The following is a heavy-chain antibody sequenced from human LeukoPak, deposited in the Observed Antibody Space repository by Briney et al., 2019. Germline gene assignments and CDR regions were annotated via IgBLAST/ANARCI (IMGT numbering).Heavy chain of an antibody. J-gene: IGHJ4*02. V-gene: IGHV1-69*01. CDR1: GGTFSSYA. D-gene: IGHD6-19*01. CDR2: IIPIFGTA. Sequence: GASVKVSCKASGGTFSSYAISWVRQAPGQGLEWMGGIIPIFGTANYAQKFQGRVTITAGESTSTAYMGLSSLRSEDTAVYYCARDRRTYSSGWYDYWGQGTLVTVSS. CDR3: ARDRRTYSSGWYDY.